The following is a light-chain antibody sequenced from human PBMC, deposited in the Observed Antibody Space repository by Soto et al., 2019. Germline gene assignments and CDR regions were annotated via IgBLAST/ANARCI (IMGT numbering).Light chain of an antibody. CDR1: QSVSNRY. CDR2: GAS. V-gene: IGKV3-20*01. J-gene: IGKJ1*01. Sequence: IGLYLSPGTLSLYTGQRATLACRASQSVSNRYLAWYQQKPGPAPRLLIYGASSRATGVPDRISGSGSGTDFTLTISRLEPEDFAVYYCQQYGSSGTFGQGTNVDIK. CDR3: QQYGSSGT.